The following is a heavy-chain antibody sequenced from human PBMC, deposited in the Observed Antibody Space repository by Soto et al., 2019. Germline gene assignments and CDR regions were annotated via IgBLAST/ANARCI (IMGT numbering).Heavy chain of an antibody. V-gene: IGHV1-69*08. CDR1: GGPFSSHT. D-gene: IGHD4-17*01. Sequence: QDQLVQSGAEVKKPGSSVKVSCKSFGGPFSSHTFSWVRQAPGQGLEWMGRIIPALGTTTYAQKFQGRVTITADESVNTVYMELNSLRTEDTAVYYCARPDFGDYWYFALWGRCTLVTVSS. CDR2: IIPALGTT. J-gene: IGHJ2*01. CDR3: ARPDFGDYWYFAL.